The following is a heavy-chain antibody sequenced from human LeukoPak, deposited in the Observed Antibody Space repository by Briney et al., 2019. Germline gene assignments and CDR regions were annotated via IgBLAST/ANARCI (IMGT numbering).Heavy chain of an antibody. CDR2: IYYSGST. D-gene: IGHD2-15*01. V-gene: IGHV4-31*03. Sequence: TSETLSLTCTVSGGSISSGGYYWSWIRQHPGKGLEWIGYIYYSGSTYYNPSLKSRVTISVDTSKNQFSLKLSSVTAADTAVYYCARADCSGGSGYGHYYFDYWGQGTLVTVSS. CDR3: ARADCSGGSGYGHYYFDY. J-gene: IGHJ4*02. CDR1: GGSISSGGYY.